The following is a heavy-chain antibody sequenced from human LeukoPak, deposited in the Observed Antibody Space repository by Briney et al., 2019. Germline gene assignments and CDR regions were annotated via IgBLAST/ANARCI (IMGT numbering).Heavy chain of an antibody. CDR2: VYTSGST. D-gene: IGHD2-15*01. Sequence: SETLSLTCIVSGGPISLYYGSWIRRPAGRGLEGIGHVYTSGSTNYNPSLKSRVTMSVDTSRNQFSLKLTSVTAADTAVYYCGSASPRHGGFDIWGQGTMVTVSS. J-gene: IGHJ3*02. CDR3: GSASPRHGGFDI. CDR1: GGPISLYY. V-gene: IGHV4-4*07.